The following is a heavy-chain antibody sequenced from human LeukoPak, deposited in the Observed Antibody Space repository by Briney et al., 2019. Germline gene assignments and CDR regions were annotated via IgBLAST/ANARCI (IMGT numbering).Heavy chain of an antibody. CDR2: ISYDGSNK. V-gene: IGHV3-30*14. CDR1: GFTFSSYA. Sequence: PGGSPRLSCAASGFTFSSYAMHWVRQAPGKGLEWVAVISYDGSNKYYADSVKGRFTISRDNSKNTLYLQMNSLRAEDTAVYYCARIGYWGQGTLVTVSS. CDR3: ARIGY. J-gene: IGHJ4*02.